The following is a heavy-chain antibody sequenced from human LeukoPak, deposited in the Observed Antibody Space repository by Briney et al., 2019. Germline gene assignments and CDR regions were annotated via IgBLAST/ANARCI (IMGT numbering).Heavy chain of an antibody. CDR2: ISYNGMNY. D-gene: IGHD2-8*01. V-gene: IGHV3-30*04. CDR1: GFTFSSYG. J-gene: IGHJ3*02. CDR3: ARDRCTIGSCNSVDI. Sequence: GGSLRLSCAASGFTFSSYGVAWVRQAPGKGPEWVALISYNGMNYYHADSVKGRFTASGDNSKNTLYLQMSSLRPDDTAIYYCARDRCTIGSCNSVDIWGQGTLVTVSS.